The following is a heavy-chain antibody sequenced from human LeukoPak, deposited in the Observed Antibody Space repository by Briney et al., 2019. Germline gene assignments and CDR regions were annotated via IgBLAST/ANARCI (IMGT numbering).Heavy chain of an antibody. CDR2: ISGSGGST. Sequence: GASLRLSCAASGCTFSSYAMSWVRQAPGKGLELVSAISGSGGSTYYADSVKGRFTISRDNSKNTLYLQMNSLRAEDTAVYYCAKDPRSGYYYDSSGYYYFENWGQGTLVTVSS. J-gene: IGHJ4*02. V-gene: IGHV3-23*01. CDR1: GCTFSSYA. D-gene: IGHD3-22*01. CDR3: AKDPRSGYYYDSSGYYYFEN.